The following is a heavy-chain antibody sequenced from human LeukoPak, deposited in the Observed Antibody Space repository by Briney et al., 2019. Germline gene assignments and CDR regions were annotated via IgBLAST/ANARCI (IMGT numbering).Heavy chain of an antibody. Sequence: GASLRLSCAASGFTFSHYWMTWVRQAPGKGLEWVAQINQDGSEEYYMDSVKARFTISRDNAKTSVFLQMNSLRAEDTAVYYCVRDGGVSGYDLLDYWGQGTLVTVSS. V-gene: IGHV3-7*01. D-gene: IGHD5-12*01. CDR2: INQDGSEE. CDR1: GFTFSHYW. J-gene: IGHJ4*02. CDR3: VRDGGVSGYDLLDY.